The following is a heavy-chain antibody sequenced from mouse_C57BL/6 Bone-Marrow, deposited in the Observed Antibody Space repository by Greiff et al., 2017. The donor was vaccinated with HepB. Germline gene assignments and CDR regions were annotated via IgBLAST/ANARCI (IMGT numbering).Heavy chain of an antibody. V-gene: IGHV5-4*01. D-gene: IGHD2-3*01. Sequence: EVQLVESGGGLVKPGGSLKLSCAASGFTFSSYAMSWVRQTPEKRLEWVATISDGGSYTYYPDNVKGRFTISRDNAKNNLYLQMSHLKSEDTAMYYCARDGDGPYAMDYWGQGTSVTVSS. J-gene: IGHJ4*01. CDR3: ARDGDGPYAMDY. CDR1: GFTFSSYA. CDR2: ISDGGSYT.